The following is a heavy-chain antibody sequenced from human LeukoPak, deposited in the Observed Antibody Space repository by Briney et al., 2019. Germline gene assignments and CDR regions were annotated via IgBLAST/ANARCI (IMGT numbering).Heavy chain of an antibody. V-gene: IGHV1-69*13. J-gene: IGHJ6*03. CDR2: IIPIFGTA. Sequence: ASVKVSCKASGGTFSSYAISWVRQAPGQGLEWMGGIIPIFGTANYAQKFQGRVTITADESTSTAYMELSSLRSEDTAVYYCARETGRDGYNFRYYYYMDVWGKGTTVTVSS. CDR3: ARETGRDGYNFRYYYYMDV. CDR1: GGTFSSYA. D-gene: IGHD5-24*01.